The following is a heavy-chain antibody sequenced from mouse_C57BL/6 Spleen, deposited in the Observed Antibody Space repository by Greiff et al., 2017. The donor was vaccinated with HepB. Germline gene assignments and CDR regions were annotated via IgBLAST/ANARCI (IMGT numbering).Heavy chain of an antibody. CDR3: AKNYDGNPYYFDY. CDR2: IWRGGST. Sequence: VQLQQSGPGLVQPSQSLSITCTVSGFSLTSYGVHWVRQSPGKGLEWLGVIWRGGSTDYNAAFMSRLSITKDNSKSQVFFKMNSLQADDTAIYYCAKNYDGNPYYFDYWGQGTTLTVSS. J-gene: IGHJ2*01. D-gene: IGHD2-1*01. V-gene: IGHV2-5*01. CDR1: GFSLTSYG.